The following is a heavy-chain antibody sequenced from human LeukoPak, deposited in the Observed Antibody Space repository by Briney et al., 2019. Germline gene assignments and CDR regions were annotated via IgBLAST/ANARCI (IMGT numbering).Heavy chain of an antibody. D-gene: IGHD3-3*01. Sequence: PGGSLRLSCAASGFTFSTYWMTWVRQAPGQGLEWVANIEQNGREKNYVDSVKGRFTISRDNAKNSLYLQMNSLRAEDTAVYYCVRDLTFWPGPWGQGTLVTVSS. J-gene: IGHJ5*02. CDR2: IEQNGREK. CDR3: VRDLTFWPGP. V-gene: IGHV3-7*01. CDR1: GFTFSTYW.